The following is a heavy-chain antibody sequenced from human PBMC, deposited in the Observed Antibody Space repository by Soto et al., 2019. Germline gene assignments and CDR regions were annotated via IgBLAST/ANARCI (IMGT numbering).Heavy chain of an antibody. Sequence: SESLSLTCAVYGWSFSGYYWSWIRQPPGKGLEWIGDINHSGSTNYNPSLKSRVTISVDTSKKQFSLKLSSVTAADTAVYYCAKVPQSRDLDWFDPWGQGTLVTVSS. D-gene: IGHD2-2*01. CDR1: GWSFSGYY. CDR3: AKVPQSRDLDWFDP. V-gene: IGHV4-34*01. J-gene: IGHJ5*02. CDR2: INHSGST.